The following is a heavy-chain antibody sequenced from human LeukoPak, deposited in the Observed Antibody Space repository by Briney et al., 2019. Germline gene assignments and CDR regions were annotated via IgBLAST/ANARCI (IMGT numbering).Heavy chain of an antibody. D-gene: IGHD2-2*01. Sequence: PGGSLRLSCAASGFTFSSYAMSWVRQAPGKGLEWVSAISGSGGSTYYADSVKGRFTISRDNSKNTLYLQMNSLRAEDTAVYYCAKDPLPIVVVPAASSRSGQYNWFDPWGQGTLVTVSS. CDR1: GFTFSSYA. CDR3: AKDPLPIVVVPAASSRSGQYNWFDP. J-gene: IGHJ5*02. V-gene: IGHV3-23*01. CDR2: ISGSGGST.